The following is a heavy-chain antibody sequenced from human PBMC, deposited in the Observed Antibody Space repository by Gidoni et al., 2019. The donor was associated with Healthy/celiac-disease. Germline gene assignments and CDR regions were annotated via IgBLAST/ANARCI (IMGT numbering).Heavy chain of an antibody. V-gene: IGHV1-2*04. CDR2: INPNSGGT. CDR1: GYTFTGYY. CDR3: AREGDYYGSGSYYDY. Sequence: QVQLVQSGAEVQKPGASVKVSCKASGYTFTGYYMHWVRQAPGQGLEWMGWINPNSGGTNYAQKFQGWVTMTRDTSISTAYMELSRLRSDDTAVYYCAREGDYYGSGSYYDYWGQGTLVTVSS. D-gene: IGHD3-10*01. J-gene: IGHJ4*02.